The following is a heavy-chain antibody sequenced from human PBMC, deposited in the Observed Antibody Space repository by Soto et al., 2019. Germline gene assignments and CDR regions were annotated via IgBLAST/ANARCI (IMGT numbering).Heavy chain of an antibody. Sequence: EVQLLESGGGLVQPGGSLRLSCSTSGFTFSTYAMHWVRLAPGKGLEWVSALRGSGGTSYYADSVRGRFTISRDNSKNTLFLQMNSLRAEDTGLYYCAKQRAGYGSGSDTYYFDFWGQGTLVTVSS. CDR1: GFTFSTYA. V-gene: IGHV3-23*01. CDR3: AKQRAGYGSGSDTYYFDF. CDR2: LRGSGGTS. D-gene: IGHD3-10*01. J-gene: IGHJ4*02.